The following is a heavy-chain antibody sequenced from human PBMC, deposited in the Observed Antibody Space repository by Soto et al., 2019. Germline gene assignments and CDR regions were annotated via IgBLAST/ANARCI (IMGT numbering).Heavy chain of an antibody. J-gene: IGHJ6*02. Sequence: EVQLLESGGGLMRPGESLRLSCTGSDFTFSNFVMSWVRQVPGKGLEWLSCITASGGSTYYADSVKGRFSVSRDNSKNTLYLQLNSLEAEDTAVYHCAVYLGQNYYTLDVWGRGTTVHVSS. V-gene: IGHV3-23*01. CDR2: ITASGGST. CDR1: DFTFSNFV. CDR3: AVYLGQNYYTLDV.